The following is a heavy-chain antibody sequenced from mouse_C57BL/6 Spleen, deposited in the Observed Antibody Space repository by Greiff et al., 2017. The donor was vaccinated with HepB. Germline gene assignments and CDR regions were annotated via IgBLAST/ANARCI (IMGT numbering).Heavy chain of an antibody. D-gene: IGHD2-12*01. CDR3: AYYSLFAY. J-gene: IGHJ3*01. V-gene: IGHV1-26*01. CDR1: GYTFTDYY. CDR2: INPNNGGT. Sequence: EVKLVESGPELVKPGASVKISCKASGYTFTDYYMNWVKQSHGKSLEWIGDINPNNGGTSYNQKFKGKATLTVDKSSSTAYMELSSLTSEDSAVYYCAYYSLFAYWGQGTLVTVSA.